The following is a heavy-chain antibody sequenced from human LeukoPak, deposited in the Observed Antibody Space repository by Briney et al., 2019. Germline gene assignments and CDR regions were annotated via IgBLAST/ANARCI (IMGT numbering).Heavy chain of an antibody. CDR3: ARVIEQNYYYYGMDV. D-gene: IGHD3-16*02. J-gene: IGHJ6*02. CDR2: ISAYNGNT. Sequence: GASVKVSCKASGYTFTSYGISWVRQAPGQGLEWMGWISAYNGNTNYAQKLQGRVTMTTDTSTGTAYMELSSLRSEDTAVYYCARVIEQNYYYYGMDVWGQGTTVTVSS. V-gene: IGHV1-18*01. CDR1: GYTFTSYG.